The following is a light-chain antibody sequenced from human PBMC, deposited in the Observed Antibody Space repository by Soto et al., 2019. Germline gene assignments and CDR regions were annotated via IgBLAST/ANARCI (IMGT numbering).Light chain of an antibody. J-gene: IGKJ4*01. CDR3: QQSYSTPPT. Sequence: DIQMTQSPSSLSASVGDRVTITCRASQSISNSLNWYQQKPGKAPDLLIYTTSSLQSGVPSRFSGSGSGTDFTLTISSLQPEDFATYYCQQSYSTPPTFGGGTKVDI. CDR1: QSISNS. CDR2: TTS. V-gene: IGKV1-39*01.